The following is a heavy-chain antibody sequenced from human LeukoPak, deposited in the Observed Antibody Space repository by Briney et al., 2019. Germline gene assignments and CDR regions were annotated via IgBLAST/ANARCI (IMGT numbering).Heavy chain of an antibody. Sequence: GGSLRLSCAASGFTFSSYGMHWVRQAPGKGLEWVAVISYDGSNKYYADSVKGRFTISRDNSKNTLYLQMNSLRAEDTAVYYCAKDPRSLPFIVATTNYFDYWGQGTLVTVSS. V-gene: IGHV3-30*18. J-gene: IGHJ4*02. D-gene: IGHD5-12*01. CDR3: AKDPRSLPFIVATTNYFDY. CDR1: GFTFSSYG. CDR2: ISYDGSNK.